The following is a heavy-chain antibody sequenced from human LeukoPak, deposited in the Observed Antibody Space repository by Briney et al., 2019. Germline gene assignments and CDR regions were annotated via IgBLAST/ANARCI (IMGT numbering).Heavy chain of an antibody. D-gene: IGHD6-25*01. J-gene: IGHJ6*02. CDR1: GGSISSYY. CDR2: IYYSGST. CDR3: ARGSGRYYYYGMDV. V-gene: IGHV4-59*01. Sequence: SQTLSLTCIVSGGSISSYYWTWIRQPPGKGLEWIGHIYYSGSTNYNPSLKSRVTISLDTSKNQFSLRLTSVTAADAAVYYCARGSGRYYYYGMDVWGQGTTVTVSS.